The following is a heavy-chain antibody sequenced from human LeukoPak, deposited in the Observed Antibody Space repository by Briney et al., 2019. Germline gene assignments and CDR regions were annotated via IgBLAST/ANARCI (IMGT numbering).Heavy chain of an antibody. CDR2: IIPIFGTA. D-gene: IGHD6-6*01. Sequence: AASVTVSCKASGGTFSSYAISWVRQAPGQGLEWMGGIIPIFGTANYAQKFQGRVTITADESTSTAYMELSSLRSEDTAVYYCARPYSSSSYYYGMDVWGQGTTVTVSS. CDR1: GGTFSSYA. V-gene: IGHV1-69*13. CDR3: ARPYSSSSYYYGMDV. J-gene: IGHJ6*02.